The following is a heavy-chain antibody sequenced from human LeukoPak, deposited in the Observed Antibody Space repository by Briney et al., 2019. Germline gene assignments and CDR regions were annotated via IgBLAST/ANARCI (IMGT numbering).Heavy chain of an antibody. CDR2: ISVNGGST. V-gene: IGHV3-64*04. J-gene: IGHJ4*02. CDR1: GFTFSSYA. CDR3: AKCGNSGCHLIDY. Sequence: GGSLRLSCSTSGFTFSSYAMHWVRQAPGKGLEYVSAISVNGGSTYYADSEKGRFTISRDNSKSTLYLQTDSLRAEDTAVYYCAKCGNSGCHLIDYWGQGTLVTVSS. D-gene: IGHD5-12*01.